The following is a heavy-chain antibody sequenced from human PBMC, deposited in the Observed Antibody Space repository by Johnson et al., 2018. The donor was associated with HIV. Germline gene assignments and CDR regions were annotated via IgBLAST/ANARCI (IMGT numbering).Heavy chain of an antibody. D-gene: IGHD3-22*01. V-gene: IGHV3-30*03. J-gene: IGHJ3*02. CDR3: ARGEPYYYDSSGYYYPDAFDI. Sequence: QVKLVESGGGLVQPGGSLRLSCAASEFTFSAFGMHWVRQAPGKGLEWVAVISYDGSKKYYADSVKGRFTISRDNAKNTLYLQMNSLRAEDTAVYYCARGEPYYYDSSGYYYPDAFDIWGQGTMVTVSS. CDR2: ISYDGSKK. CDR1: EFTFSAFG.